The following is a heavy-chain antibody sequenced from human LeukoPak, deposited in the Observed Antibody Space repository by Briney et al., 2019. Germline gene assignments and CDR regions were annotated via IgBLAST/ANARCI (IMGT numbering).Heavy chain of an antibody. CDR2: INHSGST. CDR1: GGSFSDYY. D-gene: IGHD5-12*01. V-gene: IGHV4-34*01. J-gene: IGHJ4*02. CDR3: ARVEASGYDYGAFDY. Sequence: SETLSLTCGVYGGSFSDYYWSWIRQPPGKGLEWIGEINHSGSTNYNPSLKSRVTISVDTSKNQFSLKLSSVTAADTAVYYCARVEASGYDYGAFDYWGQGTLVTVSS.